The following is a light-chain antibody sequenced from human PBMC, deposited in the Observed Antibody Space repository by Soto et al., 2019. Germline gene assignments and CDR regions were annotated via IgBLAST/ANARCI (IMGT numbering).Light chain of an antibody. Sequence: DIQMTQSPSTLSASVGDRVTITCQASQSINTNLAWYHQKPGKAPNLLIYMASSLQTGVPSRFSGSGSGTEFTLTISSLQPDDFASYYCQQYKDYPITFGQGTRLEI. J-gene: IGKJ5*01. CDR3: QQYKDYPIT. CDR1: QSINTN. CDR2: MAS. V-gene: IGKV1-5*03.